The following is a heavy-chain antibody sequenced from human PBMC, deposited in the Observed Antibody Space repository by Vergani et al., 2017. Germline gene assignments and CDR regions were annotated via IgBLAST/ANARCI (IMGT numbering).Heavy chain of an antibody. CDR1: GGSISSGSYY. J-gene: IGHJ5*02. V-gene: IGHV4-61*02. CDR3: ERGQPAITMVRGFHFMGSDWFDP. D-gene: IGHD3-10*01. Sequence: QVQLQESGPGLVKPSQTLSLTCTVSGGSISSGSYYWSWIRQPAGKGLEWIGRIYTSGSTNYNPSLKSRVTISVDTSKNQFSLKLSSVTAADTAVYYCERGQPAITMVRGFHFMGSDWFDPWGQGTLVTVSS. CDR2: IYTSGST.